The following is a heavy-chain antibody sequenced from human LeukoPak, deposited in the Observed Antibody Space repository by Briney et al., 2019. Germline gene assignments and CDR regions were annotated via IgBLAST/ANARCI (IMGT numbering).Heavy chain of an antibody. V-gene: IGHV3-23*01. J-gene: IGHJ4*02. CDR1: GFTFSSYA. CDR3: AKVGVRGYSTPPRNGFDY. D-gene: IGHD5-18*01. Sequence: GGSLRLSCAVSGFTFSSYAMSWVRQAPGKGLEWVSAISGSGGSTYYADSVKGRFTISRDNSKNTLYLQMNSLRAEDTAVYYCAKVGVRGYSTPPRNGFDYWGQGTLVTVSS. CDR2: ISGSGGST.